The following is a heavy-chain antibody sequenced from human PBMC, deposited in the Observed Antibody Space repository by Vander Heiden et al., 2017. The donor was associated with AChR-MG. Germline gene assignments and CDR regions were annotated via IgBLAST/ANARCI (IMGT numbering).Heavy chain of an antibody. D-gene: IGHD5-18*01. CDR2: INHSGST. J-gene: IGHJ6*02. CDR3: ARLHFRYSRGYYGMDV. CDR1: GGSFSAYY. V-gene: IGHV4-34*01. Sequence: QVQLQQWGAGLLTPSETLSLTCAVYGGSFSAYYWSWIRHPTGNGLEWIGEINHSGSTNYNPSLKSRVTISKDTSKNQFSVKLSSVTAADTAVYYCARLHFRYSRGYYGMDVWGQGTTVTGSS.